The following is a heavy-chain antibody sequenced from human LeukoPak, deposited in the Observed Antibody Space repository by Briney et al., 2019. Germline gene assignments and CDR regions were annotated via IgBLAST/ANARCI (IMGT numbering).Heavy chain of an antibody. CDR1: GYKFIDDY. CDR3: PTAEAYTSWWKV. J-gene: IGHJ4*02. CDR2: INPDSGFT. V-gene: IGHV1-2*02. D-gene: IGHD3-16*01. Sequence: GASVKVSCKASGYKFIDDYMHWVRQAPGRGLEFMGWINPDSGFTNYAQKFKGRVTMTRDTSISTAYLEVRSLTSDDTAVYCAPTAEAYTSWWKVWGQGTLVTVSS.